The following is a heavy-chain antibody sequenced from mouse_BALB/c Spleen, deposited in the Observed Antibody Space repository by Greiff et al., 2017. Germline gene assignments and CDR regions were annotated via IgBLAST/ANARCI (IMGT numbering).Heavy chain of an antibody. J-gene: IGHJ2*01. D-gene: IGHD2-4*01. Sequence: EVKVVESGGGLVKPGGSLKLSCAASGFTFSSYAMSWVRQTPEKRLEWVATISSGGSYTYYPDSVKGRFTISRDNAKNTLYLQMSSLRSEDTAMYYCARRGDYDGFDYWGQGTTLTVSS. CDR3: ARRGDYDGFDY. CDR2: ISSGGSYT. CDR1: GFTFSSYA. V-gene: IGHV5-9-3*01.